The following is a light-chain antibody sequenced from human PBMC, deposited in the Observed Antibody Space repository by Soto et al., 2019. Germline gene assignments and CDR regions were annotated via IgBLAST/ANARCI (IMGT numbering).Light chain of an antibody. CDR3: QQYNRYSLT. J-gene: IGKJ4*01. Sequence: DIRMTQSPSTLSASVGDRVTITCRASQSISSWLAWYQQKPGKAPKLLIYDASSLESGVPSRFSGSGSDTEFTLTINNLQPDDFATYHCQQYNRYSLTFGGGTKVDIQ. CDR2: DAS. CDR1: QSISSW. V-gene: IGKV1-5*01.